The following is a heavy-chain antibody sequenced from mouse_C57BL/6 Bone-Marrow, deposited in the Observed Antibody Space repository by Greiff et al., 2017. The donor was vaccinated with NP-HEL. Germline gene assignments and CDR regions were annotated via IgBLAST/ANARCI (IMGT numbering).Heavy chain of an antibody. J-gene: IGHJ2*01. CDR2: ISDGGSYT. CDR3: ARDAWRGHFDY. CDR1: GFTFSSYA. Sequence: EVKLVESGGGLVKPGGSLKLSCAASGFTFSSYAMSWVRQTPEKRLAWVATISDGGSYTYYPDNVKGRFTISRDNAKNNLYLQMSQLKSEDTAMYYCARDAWRGHFDYWGQGTTLTVSS. V-gene: IGHV5-4*01.